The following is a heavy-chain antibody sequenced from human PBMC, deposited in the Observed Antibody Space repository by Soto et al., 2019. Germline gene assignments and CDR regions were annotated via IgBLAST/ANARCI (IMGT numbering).Heavy chain of an antibody. CDR1: GGTFSSYA. J-gene: IGHJ6*02. Sequence: GASVKVSCKASGGTFSSYAISWVRQAPGQGLEWMGGIIPIFGTANYAQKFQGRVTITADESTSTAYMELSSLRSEDTAVYYCASPMGDYVWGSYRSYYYYYGMDVWGQGTTVTVSS. CDR3: ASPMGDYVWGSYRSYYYYYGMDV. CDR2: IIPIFGTA. V-gene: IGHV1-69*13. D-gene: IGHD3-16*02.